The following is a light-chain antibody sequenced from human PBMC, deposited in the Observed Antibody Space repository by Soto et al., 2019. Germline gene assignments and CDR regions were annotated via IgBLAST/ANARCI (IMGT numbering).Light chain of an antibody. J-gene: IGKJ4*01. CDR1: QAISSY. CDR2: AAS. Sequence: DIPLTQSPSFLSVSVGDRVTITCRASQAISSYLAWYQQKPGKAPKLLIYAASTLQSGVPSRFSGSGSGTEFSLTISSLQPEDFATYYCQQVNSHPRTFGGGTKVEIK. V-gene: IGKV1-9*01. CDR3: QQVNSHPRT.